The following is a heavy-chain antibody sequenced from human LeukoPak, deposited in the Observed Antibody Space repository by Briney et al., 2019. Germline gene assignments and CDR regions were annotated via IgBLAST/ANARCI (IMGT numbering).Heavy chain of an antibody. CDR3: AGNVLRYFDWLLERGCYYMDV. D-gene: IGHD3-9*01. CDR1: GFTFSSYG. CDR2: IRYDGSNK. V-gene: IGHV3-30*02. J-gene: IGHJ6*03. Sequence: PGGSLRLSCAASGFTFSSYGMHWVRQAPGKGLEWVAFIRYDGSNKYYADSVKGRFTISRDNSKNTLYLQMNSLRAEDTAVYYCAGNVLRYFDWLLERGCYYMDVWGKGTTVTISS.